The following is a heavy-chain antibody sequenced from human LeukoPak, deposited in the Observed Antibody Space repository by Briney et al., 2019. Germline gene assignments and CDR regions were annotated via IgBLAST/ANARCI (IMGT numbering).Heavy chain of an antibody. J-gene: IGHJ4*02. CDR1: GYTFTGYY. D-gene: IGHD5-18*01. Sequence: ASVKVSCKASGYTFTGYYMHWVRQAPGQGLEWMGWINPNSGGTNYAQKFQGRVTITTDESTSTAYMELSSLRSEDTAVYYCASMSYGSPDYWGQGTLVTVSS. CDR2: INPNSGGT. CDR3: ASMSYGSPDY. V-gene: IGHV1-2*02.